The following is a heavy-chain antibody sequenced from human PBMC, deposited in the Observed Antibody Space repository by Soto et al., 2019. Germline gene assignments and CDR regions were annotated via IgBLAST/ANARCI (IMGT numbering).Heavy chain of an antibody. CDR3: ARDDDYGDKGLDY. J-gene: IGHJ4*02. D-gene: IGHD4-17*01. CDR1: GFTFGRHG. CDR2: IGSDGRRD. V-gene: IGHV3-33*01. Sequence: QVQLVESGGGVVQPGGSLRLSCAASGFTFGRHGMHWVRQAPGKGLEGVAVIGSDGRRDSYADSVKGRFTISRDNGQNTLYLQMNSLRAEDTAVYYCARDDDYGDKGLDYWGQGTLVTVSS.